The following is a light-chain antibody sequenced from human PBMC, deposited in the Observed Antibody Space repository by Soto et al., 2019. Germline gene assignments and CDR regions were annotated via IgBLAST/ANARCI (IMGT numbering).Light chain of an antibody. CDR3: HQYNNWPYT. CDR2: GAS. Sequence: EMVMTQSPATLSVSPGDRATLSCRASQSVSTNLAWYQQKPGQAPRLLIYGASTRATGIPARFSGSGSGTEFTLTISSLQSEDFAVYYCHQYNNWPYTCGQGTKLEIK. V-gene: IGKV3-15*01. CDR1: QSVSTN. J-gene: IGKJ2*01.